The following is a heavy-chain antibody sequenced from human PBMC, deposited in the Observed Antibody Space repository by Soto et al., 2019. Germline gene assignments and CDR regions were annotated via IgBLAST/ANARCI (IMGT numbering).Heavy chain of an antibody. CDR3: ARVSSTWIGSGANKPSWYFDL. V-gene: IGHV1-69*01. J-gene: IGHJ2*01. CDR2: IIPLFGTT. Sequence: QVQLVQSGAEEKKPGSSVKVSCKASGGTFSSYAFSWVRQAPGQGLEWMGGIIPLFGTTNYAQKFQGRVTITADESTSTAYMELSSLRSEDTAVYYCARVSSTWIGSGANKPSWYFDLWGRGTLVTVSS. D-gene: IGHD5-12*01. CDR1: GGTFSSYA.